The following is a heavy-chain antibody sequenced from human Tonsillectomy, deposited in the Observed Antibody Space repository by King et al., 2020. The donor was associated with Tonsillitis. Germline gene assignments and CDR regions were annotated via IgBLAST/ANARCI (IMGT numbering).Heavy chain of an antibody. CDR3: ASYRQTVTSWVY. CDR2: ISSSSSTT. CDR1: GFTFSSYG. V-gene: IGHV3-48*04. J-gene: IGHJ4*02. Sequence: VQLVESGGGLIQPGGSLRLSCAASGFTFSSYGMNWVRQAPGKGLEWVSYISSSSSTTYYADSVKGRFTISRDNAKNSLYLQMNSLRAEDTAVYYCASYRQTVTSWVYWGQGTLVTVSS. D-gene: IGHD4-17*01.